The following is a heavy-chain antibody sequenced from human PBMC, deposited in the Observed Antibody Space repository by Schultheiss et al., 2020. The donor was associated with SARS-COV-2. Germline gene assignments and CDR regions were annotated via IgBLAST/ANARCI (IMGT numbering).Heavy chain of an antibody. CDR3: ARPAGSYLGAFDY. CDR2: LSVSGST. Sequence: GGSLRLSCAASGFSFSTYAMNWVRQAPGKGLEWVSDLSVSGSTYYADSVKGRFTVSRDNSKSTVFLQMNSLRAEDTAVYYCARPAGSYLGAFDYWGQGTLVTVSS. D-gene: IGHD1-26*01. CDR1: GFSFSTYA. V-gene: IGHV3-23*01. J-gene: IGHJ4*02.